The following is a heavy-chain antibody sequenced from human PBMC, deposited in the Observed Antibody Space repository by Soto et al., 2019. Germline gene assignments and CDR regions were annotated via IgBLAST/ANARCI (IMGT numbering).Heavy chain of an antibody. D-gene: IGHD5-12*01. Sequence: QVQLQQWGAGLLKPSETLSLTCAIYGGSFSGYYWSWIRQPPGKGLEWIGEINHSGSTNYNPSLKGRVTISVDTSKNQFSLRLSSVTAADTAVYYCAREVGGYDAFDIWGQGTMVTVSS. V-gene: IGHV4-34*01. CDR3: AREVGGYDAFDI. CDR2: INHSGST. CDR1: GGSFSGYY. J-gene: IGHJ3*02.